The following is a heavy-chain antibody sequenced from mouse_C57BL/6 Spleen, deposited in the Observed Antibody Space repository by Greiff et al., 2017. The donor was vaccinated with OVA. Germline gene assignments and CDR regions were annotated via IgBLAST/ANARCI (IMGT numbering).Heavy chain of an antibody. V-gene: IGHV1-9*01. CDR3: ARQYDYDGRVYAMDY. D-gene: IGHD2-4*01. CDR1: GYTFTGYW. J-gene: IGHJ4*01. CDR2: ILPGSGST. Sequence: VQLQQSGAELMKPGASVKLSCKATGYTFTGYWIEWVKQRPGHGLEWIGEILPGSGSTNYNEKFKGKATFTADKSSNTAYMQLSSLTTEDSAIYYCARQYDYDGRVYAMDYWGQGTSVTVSS.